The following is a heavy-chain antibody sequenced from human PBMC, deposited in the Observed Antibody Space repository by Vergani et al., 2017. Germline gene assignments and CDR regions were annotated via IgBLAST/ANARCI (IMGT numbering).Heavy chain of an antibody. CDR2: MNPNSGNT. Sequence: QVQLVQSGAEVKKPGASVKVSCKASGYTFTSYDINWVRQATGQGLEWMGWMNPNSGNTGYAQKFQGRVTMTRNTSISTAYMELSSLRSEDTAVYYCARGRITMIVVVLRGYYXMDVWGKGTTVTVSS. V-gene: IGHV1-8*01. J-gene: IGHJ6*03. CDR1: GYTFTSYD. CDR3: ARGRITMIVVVLRGYYXMDV. D-gene: IGHD3-22*01.